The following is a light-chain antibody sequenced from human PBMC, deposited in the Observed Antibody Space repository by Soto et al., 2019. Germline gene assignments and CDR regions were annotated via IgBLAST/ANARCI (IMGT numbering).Light chain of an antibody. CDR2: GAS. V-gene: IGKV3D-15*01. J-gene: IGKJ5*01. CDR3: QQRNNWPPIT. CDR1: QSVSSN. Sequence: ERVMTQSPVTLSVSPGERATLSCRASQSVSSNLAWYQQKPGQAPRLFIYGASTRATGIPARFSGSGSETDFTLTITSLEPEDFAVYYCQQRNNWPPITFGQGTRLEI.